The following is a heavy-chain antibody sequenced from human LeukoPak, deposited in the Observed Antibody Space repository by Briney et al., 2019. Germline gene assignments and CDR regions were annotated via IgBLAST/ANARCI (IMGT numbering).Heavy chain of an antibody. D-gene: IGHD6-6*01. V-gene: IGHV4-59*08. CDR3: ARHRAYSSASPFDY. CDR2: IYYTGST. CDR1: GGSISSLY. Sequence: SETLSLTCPVSGGSISSLYWSWIRHPPGKGLEWIGYIYYTGSTNYNPSLKSRVTIFVDMSKNQFSLRLSSVTAADPALYYCARHRAYSSASPFDYWGQGTLVTVSS. J-gene: IGHJ4*02.